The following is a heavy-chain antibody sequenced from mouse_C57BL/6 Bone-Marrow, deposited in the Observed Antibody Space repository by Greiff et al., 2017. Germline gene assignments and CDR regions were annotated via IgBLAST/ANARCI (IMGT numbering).Heavy chain of an antibody. D-gene: IGHD1-1*01. J-gene: IGHJ2*01. CDR2: ISSGNSTI. Sequence: VQLKESGGGLVKPGGSLKLSCAASGFTFSDYGMHWVRQAPEKGLEWVAYISSGNSTIYYADTVKGRFTISRDNAKNTLFLQMTSLRSEDTAMYYGEGGYGSSYYFDYWGQGTTLTVSS. CDR1: GFTFSDYG. CDR3: EGGYGSSYYFDY. V-gene: IGHV5-17*01.